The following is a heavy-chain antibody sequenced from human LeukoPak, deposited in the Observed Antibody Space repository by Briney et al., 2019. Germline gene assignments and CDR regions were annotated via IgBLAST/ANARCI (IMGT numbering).Heavy chain of an antibody. CDR2: MSRSGDII. CDR1: GFTFSDYN. Sequence: GGSLRLSCAASGFTFSDYNMNWVRQVPGKGLESVSYMSRSGDIIYYADSVKGRFTISRDNAKNSLYLQMNSLRAEDTAVYYCAKGYYYDSSGCFDYWGQGTLVTVSS. D-gene: IGHD3-22*01. CDR3: AKGYYYDSSGCFDY. V-gene: IGHV3-48*01. J-gene: IGHJ4*02.